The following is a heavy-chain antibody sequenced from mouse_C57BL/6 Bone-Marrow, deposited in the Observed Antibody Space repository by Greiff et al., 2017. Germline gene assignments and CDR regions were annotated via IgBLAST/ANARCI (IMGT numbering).Heavy chain of an antibody. CDR3: ARWGSNYVDWYFDV. CDR2: IYPRSGNT. J-gene: IGHJ1*03. CDR1: GYTFTSYG. Sequence: QVQLKQSGAELARPGASVKLSCKASGYTFTSYGISWVKQRTGQGLEWIGEIYPRSGNTYYNEKFKGKVTLTADKSSSTAYMELRSLTSEDSAVYFCARWGSNYVDWYFDVWGTGTTVTVSS. V-gene: IGHV1-81*01. D-gene: IGHD2-5*01.